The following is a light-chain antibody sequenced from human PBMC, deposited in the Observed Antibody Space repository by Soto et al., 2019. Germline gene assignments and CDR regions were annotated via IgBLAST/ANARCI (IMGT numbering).Light chain of an antibody. J-gene: IGKJ4*01. V-gene: IGKV1-12*01. Sequence: DIRMTQSPSSVSASVGDRVTITCRASQYISSWLAWYQQKPGKAPKLLIYAASSLQSGVPSRFSSSGSGTDFTLTISNVQSEDSAIYFCQQANSFPRTFGGGTKVEIK. CDR2: AAS. CDR3: QQANSFPRT. CDR1: QYISSW.